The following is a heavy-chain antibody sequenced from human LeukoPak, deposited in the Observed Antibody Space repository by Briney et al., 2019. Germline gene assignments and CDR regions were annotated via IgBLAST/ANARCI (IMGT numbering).Heavy chain of an antibody. D-gene: IGHD3-3*01. CDR1: GFTVSSNY. J-gene: IGHJ3*02. V-gene: IGHV3-53*01. CDR2: IYSGGST. CDR3: AKSIIRGDERFLEWFDAFDI. Sequence: GGSLRLSCAASGFTVSSNYMSWVRQAPGKGLEWVSVIYSGGSTYYADSVKGRFTISRDNSRNTLYLQMNSLRAEDTAVYYCAKSIIRGDERFLEWFDAFDIWGQGTMVTVSS.